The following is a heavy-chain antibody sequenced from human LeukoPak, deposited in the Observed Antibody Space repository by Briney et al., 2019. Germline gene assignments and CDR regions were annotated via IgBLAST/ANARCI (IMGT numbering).Heavy chain of an antibody. CDR2: ISSAGTT. CDR1: GFTVSTSY. Sequence: GGSLRLSCAASGFTVSTSYMSWVRQAPGKGLEWVSIISSAGTTYYADSVKGRFTISRDNSKNTVYLQVNSLRDEDTAVYYCARDLEAANTYYFDYWGQGTMVTVSS. J-gene: IGHJ4*02. D-gene: IGHD6-13*01. CDR3: ARDLEAANTYYFDY. V-gene: IGHV3-66*01.